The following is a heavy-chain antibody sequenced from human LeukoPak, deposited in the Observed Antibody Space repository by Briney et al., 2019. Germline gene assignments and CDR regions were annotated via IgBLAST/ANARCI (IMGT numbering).Heavy chain of an antibody. V-gene: IGHV4-4*07. CDR3: AGCRDGYNWGVYMDV. CDR1: GGSINTYY. J-gene: IGHJ6*03. D-gene: IGHD5-24*01. Sequence: SETLSLTCTVSGGSINTYYWSWIRQPARKGLEWIGRIYTSGSPIYNPSLTSRVTISGDTSKNQFSLKLTSVTAADSAVYYCAGCRDGYNWGVYMDVWGKGTTVTVSS. CDR2: IYTSGSP.